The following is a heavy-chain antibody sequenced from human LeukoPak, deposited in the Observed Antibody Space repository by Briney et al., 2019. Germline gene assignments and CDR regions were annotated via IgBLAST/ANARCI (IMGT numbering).Heavy chain of an antibody. CDR2: INHSGST. J-gene: IGHJ6*03. CDR3: ARRPDKYSSSWYPYYYYMDV. Sequence: SETLSLTCAVYGGSFSGYYWSWIRQPPGKGLEWIGEINHSGSTNYNPSLKSRVTISVDTSKNQFSLKLSSVTAADTAVYYCARRPDKYSSSWYPYYYYMDVWGKGTTVTISS. CDR1: GGSFSGYY. V-gene: IGHV4-34*01. D-gene: IGHD6-13*01.